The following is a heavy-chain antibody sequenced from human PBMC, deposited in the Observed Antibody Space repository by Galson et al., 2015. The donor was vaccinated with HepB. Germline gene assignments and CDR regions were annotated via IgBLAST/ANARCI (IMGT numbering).Heavy chain of an antibody. CDR1: GFTFSYYA. D-gene: IGHD6-19*01. V-gene: IGHV3-23*01. CDR3: AKVFPEKTDGWYRQALYYFDS. Sequence: SLRLSCAASGFTFSYYAMAWVRQAPGKGLEWISAITPSGDNTYSADSMKGRFFISRDNSQNTLFLQMNSLRAYDTAIYFCAKVFPEKTDGWYRQALYYFDSWGQGTRVTVSS. J-gene: IGHJ4*02. CDR2: ITPSGDNT.